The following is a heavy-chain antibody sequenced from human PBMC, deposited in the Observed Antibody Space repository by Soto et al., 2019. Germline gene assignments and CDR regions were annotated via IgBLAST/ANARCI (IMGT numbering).Heavy chain of an antibody. CDR3: ARGWELRTAEGFDY. CDR2: IYYSGST. D-gene: IGHD1-26*01. J-gene: IGHJ4*02. Sequence: QVQLQESGPGLVKPSQTLSLTCTVSGGSISSGGYYWSWIRQHPGKGLEWIGYIYYSGSTYYNPSLKSRVTIFVETSKNQSSLKLSSVPAADTAVYYWARGWELRTAEGFDYWGQGTLVTVSS. V-gene: IGHV4-31*03. CDR1: GGSISSGGYY.